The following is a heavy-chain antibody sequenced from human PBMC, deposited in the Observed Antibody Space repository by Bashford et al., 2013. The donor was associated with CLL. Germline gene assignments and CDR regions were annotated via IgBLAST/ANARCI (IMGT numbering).Heavy chain of an antibody. V-gene: IGHV4-34*01. D-gene: IGHD3-22*01. CDR3: ARGPMIVVVINPGEPYYYYYYGMDV. J-gene: IGHJ6*02. CDR2: INHSGST. Sequence: SETPVLTCAVYGGSFSGYYWSWIRQPPGKGLEWIGEINHSGSTNYNPSLKSRVTISVDTSKNQFSLKLSSVTAADTAVYYCARGPMIVVVINPGEPYYYYYYGMDVWGQGTTVTVSS. CDR1: GGSFSGYY.